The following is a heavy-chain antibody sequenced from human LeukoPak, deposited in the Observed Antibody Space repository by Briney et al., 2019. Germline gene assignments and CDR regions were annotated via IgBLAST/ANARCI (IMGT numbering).Heavy chain of an antibody. CDR1: GFTFSSYE. J-gene: IGHJ6*03. Sequence: GGSLRLSCAASGFTFSSYEMNWVRQAPGKGLEWVSYISSSGSTIYYADSVKGRFTISRDNAKNSLYLQMNSLRAEDTAVYYCARDGGFRIAESHYYYYYYMDVWGKGTTVTISS. D-gene: IGHD3-16*01. V-gene: IGHV3-48*03. CDR3: ARDGGFRIAESHYYYYYYMDV. CDR2: ISSSGSTI.